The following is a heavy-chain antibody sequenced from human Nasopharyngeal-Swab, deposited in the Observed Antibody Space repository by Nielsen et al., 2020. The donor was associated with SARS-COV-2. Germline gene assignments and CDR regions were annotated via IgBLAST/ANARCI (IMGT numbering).Heavy chain of an antibody. J-gene: IGHJ4*02. V-gene: IGHV3-30-3*01. CDR3: ARGDGYKDPFDY. D-gene: IGHD5-24*01. Sequence: GESLKISCAASGFTFSSYAMHWVRQAPGKGLEWVAVISYDGSNKYYADSVKGRFTISRDNSKNTLYLQMNSLRAEDTAVYYCARGDGYKDPFDYWGQGTLVTVSS. CDR2: ISYDGSNK. CDR1: GFTFSSYA.